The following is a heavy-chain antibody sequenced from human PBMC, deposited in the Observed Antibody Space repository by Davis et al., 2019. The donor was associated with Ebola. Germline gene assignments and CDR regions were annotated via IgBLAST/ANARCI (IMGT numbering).Heavy chain of an antibody. V-gene: IGHV3-21*01. J-gene: IGHJ6*02. Sequence: GESLKISCAASGFTFSSYSMNWVRQAPGKGLEWVSSISSSSSYIYYADSVKGRFTISRDNAKNSLYLQMNSLRAEDTAVYYCARDGGNYGDPGDYYYYYGMDVWGQGTTVTVSS. D-gene: IGHD4-17*01. CDR1: GFTFSSYS. CDR2: ISSSSSYI. CDR3: ARDGGNYGDPGDYYYYYGMDV.